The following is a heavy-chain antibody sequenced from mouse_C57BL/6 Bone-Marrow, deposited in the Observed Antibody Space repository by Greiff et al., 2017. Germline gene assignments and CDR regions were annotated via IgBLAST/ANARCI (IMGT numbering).Heavy chain of an antibody. CDR1: GYTFTSYT. CDR2: INPSSGYP. D-gene: IGHD1-1*01. J-gene: IGHJ4*01. CDR3: ARNTVYYAMDY. V-gene: IGHV1-4*01. Sequence: QVQLKESGAELARPGASVKMSCKASGYTFTSYTMHWVKQRPGQGLEWIGYINPSSGYPKYNQKFKDKDTLTADKSSSTAYMQLSSLTSEDSAVYYCARNTVYYAMDYWGQGTSVTVSS.